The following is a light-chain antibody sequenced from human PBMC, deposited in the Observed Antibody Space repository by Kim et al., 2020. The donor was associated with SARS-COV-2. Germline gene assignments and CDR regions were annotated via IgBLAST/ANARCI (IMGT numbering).Light chain of an antibody. CDR2: DVT. J-gene: IGLJ1*01. CDR1: DIADYKY. Sequence: SPGPSITITCSDIADYKYVSWYRQHPGKGPKLIIYDVTNRPSGVSSRFSGSKSGNTASLTISGLQPEDEAHYYCSSYATITSLALVFGPGTKVTVL. V-gene: IGLV2-14*03. CDR3: SSYATITSLALV.